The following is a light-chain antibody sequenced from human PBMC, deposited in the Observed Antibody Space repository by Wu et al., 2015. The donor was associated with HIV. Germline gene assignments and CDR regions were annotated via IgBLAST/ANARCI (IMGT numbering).Light chain of an antibody. CDR1: QSVSSSH. J-gene: IGKJ1*01. V-gene: IGKV3-20*01. Sequence: EIILTQSPGTLSLSPGERATLSCRASQSVSSSHLAWYQQRPGQTPRLLIYGASSRATGIPDRFSGSGSGADFNLTISRLEPEDFAVYFCQQYGTSSGTFGQGTKVEIK. CDR3: QQYGTSSGT. CDR2: GAS.